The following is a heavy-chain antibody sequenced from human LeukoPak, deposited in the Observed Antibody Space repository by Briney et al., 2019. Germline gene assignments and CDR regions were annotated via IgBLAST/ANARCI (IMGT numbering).Heavy chain of an antibody. D-gene: IGHD3-22*01. CDR3: ARTRATSSGYPNWFDP. V-gene: IGHV1-69*06. J-gene: IGHJ5*02. CDR2: IIPIFGTA. CDR1: GYTFTGYY. Sequence: SVKVSCKASGYTFTGYYMHWVRQAPGQGLEWMGGIIPIFGTANYAQKFQGRVAITADKSTSTAYMELSSLRSEDTAVYYCARTRATSSGYPNWFDPWGQGTLVTVSS.